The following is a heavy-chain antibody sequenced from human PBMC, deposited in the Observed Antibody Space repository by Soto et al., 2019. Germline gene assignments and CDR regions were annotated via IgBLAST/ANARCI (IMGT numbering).Heavy chain of an antibody. D-gene: IGHD6-13*01. CDR1: GGSVSSGSYY. V-gene: IGHV4-61*01. CDR3: ARAGADSSSWSLWWFDP. J-gene: IGHJ5*02. Sequence: QVQLQESGPGLVKPSETLSLTCTVSGGSVSSGSYYWSWIRQPPGKGLEWIGYIYYSGSTNYNPSLKSRVTISVDTSKNQFSLKLSSVTAADTAVYYWARAGADSSSWSLWWFDPWGQGTLVTVSS. CDR2: IYYSGST.